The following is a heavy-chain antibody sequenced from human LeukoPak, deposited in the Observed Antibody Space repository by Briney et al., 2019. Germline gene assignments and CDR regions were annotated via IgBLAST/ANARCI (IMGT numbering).Heavy chain of an antibody. V-gene: IGHV3-23*01. CDR3: AKPGPDSSGSSFDY. Sequence: GGSLRLSCAVSGFTISSYAMSWVRQAPGKGLEWVSAMSGSGGSTYHADSVKGRITISRDNSKNTLYLEMNSLRAEDTAVYYCAKPGPDSSGSSFDYWGQGTLVTVSS. D-gene: IGHD6-19*01. J-gene: IGHJ4*02. CDR1: GFTISSYA. CDR2: MSGSGGST.